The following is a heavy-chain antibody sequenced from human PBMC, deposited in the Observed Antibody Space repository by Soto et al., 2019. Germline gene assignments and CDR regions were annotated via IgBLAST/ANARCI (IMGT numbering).Heavy chain of an antibody. V-gene: IGHV1-46*01. CDR3: AREKGEGYYDISCYGMDV. CDR1: GYTFTSYY. CDR2: INPSGGST. J-gene: IGHJ6*02. D-gene: IGHD3-9*01. Sequence: QVQLVQSGAEVKKPGASVKVSCKASGYTFTSYYMHWVRQAPGQGLEWMGIINPSGGSTSYAQKFQGRVTMTRDTSTSTVYMELSSLRSEDTAVYYCAREKGEGYYDISCYGMDVWGQGTTVTVSS.